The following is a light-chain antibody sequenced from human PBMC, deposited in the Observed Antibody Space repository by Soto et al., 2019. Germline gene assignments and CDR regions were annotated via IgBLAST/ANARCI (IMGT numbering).Light chain of an antibody. J-gene: IGLJ1*01. CDR3: CSYEGSFYV. CDR1: SSDVGSYNL. CDR2: EGS. Sequence: SVLTQPASVSGSPGQSITISCTGTSSDVGSYNLVSWYQQHPGKAPKLMIYEGSKRPSGVSNRFSGSKSGNTASLTISGLQAEEEADYYCCSYEGSFYVFGTGTKLTV. V-gene: IGLV2-23*01.